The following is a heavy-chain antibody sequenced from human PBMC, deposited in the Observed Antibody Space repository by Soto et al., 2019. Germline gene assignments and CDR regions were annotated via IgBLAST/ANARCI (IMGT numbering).Heavy chain of an antibody. CDR3: ARGAGATMLDAFDI. CDR1: GFTFSSYA. Sequence: GGSLRLSCAASGFTFSSYAMHRVRQAPGKGLEYASAISSNGGSTYYADSVKGRFTISRDNSKNTLYLQMGSLRAEDMAVYYCARGAGATMLDAFDIWGQGTMDPVS. J-gene: IGHJ3*02. CDR2: ISSNGGST. D-gene: IGHD1-26*01. V-gene: IGHV3-64*02.